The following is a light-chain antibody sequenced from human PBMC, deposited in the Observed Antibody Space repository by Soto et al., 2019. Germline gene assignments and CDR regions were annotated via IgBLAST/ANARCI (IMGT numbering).Light chain of an antibody. CDR1: SSDIGAYNY. V-gene: IGLV2-8*01. CDR3: SSYAGSNERWV. J-gene: IGLJ3*02. Sequence: QSALTQPPSASGSPGQSVTISCTGTSSDIGAYNYVSWYQQHPGKAPKLMIHEVSKRPSGVPDRFSGSKSGNTASLTVSGLQAEDEADYYCSSYAGSNERWVFGGGTKLTGL. CDR2: EVS.